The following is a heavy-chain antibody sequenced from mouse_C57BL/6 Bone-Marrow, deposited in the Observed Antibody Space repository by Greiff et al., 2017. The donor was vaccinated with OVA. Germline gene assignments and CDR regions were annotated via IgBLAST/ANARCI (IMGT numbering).Heavy chain of an antibody. CDR1: GYTFTSYG. J-gene: IGHJ3*01. V-gene: IGHV1-81*01. Sequence: VQLQQSGAELARPGASVKLSCKASGYTFTSYGISWVKQRTGQGLEWIGEIYPRSGNTYYNQKFKGKATLTVDKSSSTAHMELRSLTSEDSAVYYCATMEGGFAYWGQGTLVTVSA. CDR3: ATMEGGFAY. CDR2: IYPRSGNT.